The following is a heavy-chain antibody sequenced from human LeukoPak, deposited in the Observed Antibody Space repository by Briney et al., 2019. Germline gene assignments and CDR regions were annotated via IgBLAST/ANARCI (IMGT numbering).Heavy chain of an antibody. Sequence: SETLSLTCAVSGGSISSSSYYWGWIRQPPGKGLEWIGSIYYSGSTYYNPSLKSRVTISVDTSKNQFSLKLSSVTAADTAVYYCARQAYCSGGSCYFYLDYWGQGTLVTDSS. CDR3: ARQAYCSGGSCYFYLDY. CDR2: IYYSGST. D-gene: IGHD2-15*01. V-gene: IGHV4-39*01. CDR1: GGSISSSSYY. J-gene: IGHJ4*02.